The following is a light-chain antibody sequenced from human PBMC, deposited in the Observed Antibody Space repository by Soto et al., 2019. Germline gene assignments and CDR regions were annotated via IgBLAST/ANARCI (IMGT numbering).Light chain of an antibody. J-gene: IGLJ1*01. CDR3: SSWKSSSSLLYV. Sequence: QSALAQRASVSGSPGQSITISCTGTSSDVGYYNYVSWYRQHPGKAPRLMIYEVNNRPSGVSNRFSRSKSGNTASLTLSGLQAEDEADYYCSSWKSSSSLLYVVGAGTKVTV. V-gene: IGLV2-14*01. CDR1: SSDVGYYNY. CDR2: EVN.